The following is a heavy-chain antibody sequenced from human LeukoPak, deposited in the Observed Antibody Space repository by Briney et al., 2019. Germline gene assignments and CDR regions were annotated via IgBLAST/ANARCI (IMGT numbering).Heavy chain of an antibody. CDR2: IKYDGSEE. CDR1: GLTFSSYW. D-gene: IGHD3-10*01. CDR3: ATYQGKNYGPFDY. Sequence: GGSLRLSCAAAGLTFSSYWMSWVRQAPGRGLEWGANIKYDGSEEYYVDSVKGRFTISRDNAKNSLYLQMNSLRAEDTAVYYCATYQGKNYGPFDYWGQGALVTVSS. J-gene: IGHJ4*02. V-gene: IGHV3-7*05.